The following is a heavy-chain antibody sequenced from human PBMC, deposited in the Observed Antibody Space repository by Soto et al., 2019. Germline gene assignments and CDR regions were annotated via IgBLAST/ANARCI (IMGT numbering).Heavy chain of an antibody. CDR2: ISGSGGST. D-gene: IGHD3-9*01. V-gene: IGHV3-23*01. CDR1: GFTFSSYA. Sequence: EVQLLESGGGLVQHGGSLRLSCAASGFTFSSYAMSWVRQAPGKGLEWVSAISGSGGSTYYADSVKARFTISRDNSKNTLYLQMNCLRADDTAVYYFAKDPSLRYFHWLLSAFDYWGEGALVTVSS. J-gene: IGHJ4*02. CDR3: AKDPSLRYFHWLLSAFDY.